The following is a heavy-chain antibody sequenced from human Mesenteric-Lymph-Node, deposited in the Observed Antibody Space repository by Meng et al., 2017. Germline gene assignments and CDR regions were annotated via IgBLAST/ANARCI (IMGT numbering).Heavy chain of an antibody. D-gene: IGHD3-22*01. J-gene: IGHJ4*02. CDR3: AAFYYESSGYFRADY. V-gene: IGHV1-2*06. Sequence: QVQLVQSGAEVKKPGASVLVPCKASGYTFTGYYIHWVRQAPGQGLEWMGRINLNSGGTNYAQKFQGRVTMTWDTSISAAQMELSSLRSDDTAVYYCAAFYYESSGYFRADYWGQGILVTVSS. CDR1: GYTFTGYY. CDR2: INLNSGGT.